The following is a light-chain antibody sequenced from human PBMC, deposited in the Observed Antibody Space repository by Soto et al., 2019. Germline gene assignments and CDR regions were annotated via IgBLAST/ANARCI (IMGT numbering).Light chain of an antibody. V-gene: IGKV1-5*03. Sequence: DIQMTQSPSTLSGSVGDRVTITCRASQTISSWLAWYQQKPGKAPKLLIYKATNLQTGVPSRFSGSGSGTDFSLTISSLQPVDSATYYCQQYTDFRYTFGQGTKVDIK. CDR1: QTISSW. CDR2: KAT. CDR3: QQYTDFRYT. J-gene: IGKJ2*01.